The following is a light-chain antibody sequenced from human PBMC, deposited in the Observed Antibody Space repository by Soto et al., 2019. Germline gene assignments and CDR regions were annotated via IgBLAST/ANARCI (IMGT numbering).Light chain of an antibody. Sequence: EIMMTQSPATLSVSPGERATLSCRASQSVRNNLAWYQQKPGQAPRLLIYYASTRATGIPARFSGSGSGTDFTLTISSLQSEDFALSYCQQYNNWPPITFGQGTRLEMK. CDR3: QQYNNWPPIT. J-gene: IGKJ5*01. CDR1: QSVRNN. CDR2: YAS. V-gene: IGKV3-15*01.